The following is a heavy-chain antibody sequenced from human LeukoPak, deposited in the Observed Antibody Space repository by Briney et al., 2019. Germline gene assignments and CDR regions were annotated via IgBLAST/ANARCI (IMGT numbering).Heavy chain of an antibody. D-gene: IGHD2-2*02. V-gene: IGHV4-34*01. Sequence: PSETLSLTCAVYGGSFSGYYWSWIRQPPGKGLEWIGEINHSGSTNYNPSLKSRVTISVDTSKNQFSLKLSSVTAADTAVYYCASGRGVVVPAAIRFYYYYYMDVWGKGITVTVSS. CDR3: ASGRGVVVPAAIRFYYYYYMDV. J-gene: IGHJ6*03. CDR1: GGSFSGYY. CDR2: INHSGST.